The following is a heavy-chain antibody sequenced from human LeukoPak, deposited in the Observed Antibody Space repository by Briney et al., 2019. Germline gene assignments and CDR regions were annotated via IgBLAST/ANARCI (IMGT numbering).Heavy chain of an antibody. CDR1: GGSFRGYY. Sequence: SETLSLTCDVYGGSFRGYYWTWIRQSPGKGLEWLGEFTHLETTNYNPSLKSRVTISVDTSKNQFSLKLSSVTAADTAVYYCARTPHSGWFFDYWGQGTLVTVSS. D-gene: IGHD6-19*01. V-gene: IGHV4-34*01. J-gene: IGHJ4*02. CDR2: FTHLETT. CDR3: ARTPHSGWFFDY.